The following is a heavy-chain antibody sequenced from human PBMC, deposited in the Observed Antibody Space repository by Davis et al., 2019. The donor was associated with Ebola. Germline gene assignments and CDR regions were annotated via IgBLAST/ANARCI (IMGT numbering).Heavy chain of an antibody. J-gene: IGHJ4*02. CDR3: ARGRYYDYVWGSYRYFSFDY. Sequence: MPSETLSLTCTVSGGSISSSSYYWSWIRQPPGKGQEWIGYIYYSGSTNYNPSIKSRVTISVDTSKNQFALKLSSVTAADTAVYYCARGRYYDYVWGSYRYFSFDYWGQGTLVTVSS. CDR2: IYYSGST. V-gene: IGHV4-61*01. D-gene: IGHD3-16*02. CDR1: GGSISSSSYY.